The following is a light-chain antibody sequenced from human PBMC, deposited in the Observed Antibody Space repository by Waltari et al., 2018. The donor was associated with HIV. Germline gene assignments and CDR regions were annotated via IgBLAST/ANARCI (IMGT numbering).Light chain of an antibody. J-gene: IGLJ2*01. CDR3: AVWDDNVNGL. V-gene: IGLV1-44*01. Sequence: QSVLIQPPSVSGTPGQRVTISCSGRRSHIGSNDVTWYQPPPGTAPKLLIYSNNRRPSGVPERFYGSKSGTSASLAISGLQSEDEGDYYCAVWDDNVNGLFGGGTKVTV. CDR1: RSHIGSND. CDR2: SNN.